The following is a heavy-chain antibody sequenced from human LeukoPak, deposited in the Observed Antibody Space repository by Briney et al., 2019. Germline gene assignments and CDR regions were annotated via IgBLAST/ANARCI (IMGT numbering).Heavy chain of an antibody. V-gene: IGHV4-4*02. CDR3: ARDPYDTTFHDAFDI. CDR1: GGSISSSNW. D-gene: IGHD3-9*01. CDR2: IYHSGST. J-gene: IGHJ3*02. Sequence: TSETLSLTCAVSGGSISSSNWWSWVRQPPGKGLEWIGEIYHSGSTNYNPSLKSRVTISVDKSKNQSSLKLSSVTAADTAVYYCARDPYDTTFHDAFDIWGQGTMVTVSS.